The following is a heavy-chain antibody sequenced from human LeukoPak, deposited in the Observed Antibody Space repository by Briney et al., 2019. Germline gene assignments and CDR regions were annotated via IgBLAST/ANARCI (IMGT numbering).Heavy chain of an antibody. J-gene: IGHJ4*02. CDR2: FLGSGSAS. CDR1: GDSVSRSDSY. V-gene: IGHV3-23*01. CDR3: AKDRVPDNRWNFDY. Sequence: ETLSLTCSVSGDSVSRSDSYWDWIRQPPGKGLEWVSSFLGSGSASYYADSVKGRFTISRDTSKNTLYLQMNSLRAEDTAIYYCAKDRVPDNRWNFDYWGRGTLVTVSS. D-gene: IGHD1-1*01.